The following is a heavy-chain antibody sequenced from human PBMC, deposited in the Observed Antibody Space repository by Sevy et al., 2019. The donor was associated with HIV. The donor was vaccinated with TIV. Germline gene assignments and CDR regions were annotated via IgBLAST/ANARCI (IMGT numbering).Heavy chain of an antibody. CDR1: GFSFSDYA. J-gene: IGHJ4*02. D-gene: IGHD1-26*01. Sequence: GGSLRLSCAASGFSFSDYAMHWVRQSPGKGLEWVAMKSYDGRNKDYADFVKGRFTLSRDNSKNTLFLQMNSLTTEDTAVYYCARDLPHLLPWELSRGSDYSGQGTLVTVSS. V-gene: IGHV3-30*04. CDR3: ARDLPHLLPWELSRGSDY. CDR2: KSYDGRNK.